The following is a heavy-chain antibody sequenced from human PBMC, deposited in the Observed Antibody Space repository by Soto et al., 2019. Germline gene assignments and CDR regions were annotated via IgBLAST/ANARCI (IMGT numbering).Heavy chain of an antibody. CDR3: AKDRLGYDLVYFDS. Sequence: QVQLVESGGGVVQPGRSLRLSCAASGFTFSSYGVHWVRQAPGKGLEWVAVILYDGSNKYYADSVKGRFTISRDKSNNTLYLQMNSLRAADTAVYSCAKDRLGYDLVYFDSWGQGTLVTVSS. V-gene: IGHV3-30*18. D-gene: IGHD5-12*01. J-gene: IGHJ4*02. CDR1: GFTFSSYG. CDR2: ILYDGSNK.